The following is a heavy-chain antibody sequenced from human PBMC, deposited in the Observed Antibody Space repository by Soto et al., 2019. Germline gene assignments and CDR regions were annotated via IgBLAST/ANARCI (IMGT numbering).Heavy chain of an antibody. CDR2: INPSGGST. CDR3: ARWVEVSLDYFDS. J-gene: IGHJ4*02. V-gene: IGHV1-46*01. Sequence: ASVKVSCKASGYTFTSYYMHWVRQAPGQGLEWMGIINPSGGSTSYAQKFQGRVTISVDTSKNQFSLNLSSVTAADTAVYYCARWVEVSLDYFDSWGQGTPVTVSS. CDR1: GYTFTSYY. D-gene: IGHD2-15*01.